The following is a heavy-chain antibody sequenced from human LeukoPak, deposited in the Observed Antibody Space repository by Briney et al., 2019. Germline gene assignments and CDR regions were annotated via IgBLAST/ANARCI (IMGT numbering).Heavy chain of an antibody. J-gene: IGHJ4*02. Sequence: GGSLRLSCAASGFTFSSYWMSWVRQAPGKGLEWVANIKQDGSEKYYVDSVKGRFTISRDNAKNSLYLQMNSLRAEDTAVYYCARDDYDSSGYQTDWGQGTLVTVSS. CDR1: GFTFSSYW. V-gene: IGHV3-7*01. CDR3: ARDDYDSSGYQTD. D-gene: IGHD3-22*01. CDR2: IKQDGSEK.